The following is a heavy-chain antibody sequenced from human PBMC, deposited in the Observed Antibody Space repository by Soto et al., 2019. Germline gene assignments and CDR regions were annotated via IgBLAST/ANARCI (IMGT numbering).Heavy chain of an antibody. CDR3: SRPYSSSRYFDP. D-gene: IGHD6-13*01. CDR2: INQDGSEK. J-gene: IGHJ5*02. V-gene: IGHV3-7*01. CDR1: GFTFSKSW. Sequence: GGSLRLSCVASGFTFSKSWMNWVRQAPGKGLQWVANINQDGSEKSYVDSVKGRFTISRDNARNSLFLQMDSLGVDDTAAYFCSRPYSSSRYFDPWGQGTLVTVSS.